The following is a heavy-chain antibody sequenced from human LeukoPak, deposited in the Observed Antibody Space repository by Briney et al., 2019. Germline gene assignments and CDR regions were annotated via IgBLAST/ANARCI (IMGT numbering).Heavy chain of an antibody. CDR3: AKVLHDYGDEVGWFDP. J-gene: IGHJ5*02. Sequence: ASVKVSCKASGYTFTDYFMHWLRQAAGQGREWMGWINPNSGGTNYAQKFQGWVTMTRDTSISTAYMELSRLRSDDTAVYYCAKVLHDYGDEVGWFDPWGQGTLVTVSS. CDR1: GYTFTDYF. D-gene: IGHD4-17*01. CDR2: INPNSGGT. V-gene: IGHV1-2*04.